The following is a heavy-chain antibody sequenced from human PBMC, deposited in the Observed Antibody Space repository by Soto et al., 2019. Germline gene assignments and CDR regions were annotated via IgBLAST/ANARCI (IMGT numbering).Heavy chain of an antibody. Sequence: QVQLVQSGAEVKKPGASVKVSCKASGYTFTSYAIHWVRRAPGQRLEWMGWINTAKENTKYSQKFQGRVTITRDTSASIVYMELSSLRSEDTAVYYCARGNSWSYFDYWGQGTLVTVSS. CDR1: GYTFTSYA. J-gene: IGHJ4*02. CDR2: INTAKENT. V-gene: IGHV1-3*04. CDR3: ARGNSWSYFDY. D-gene: IGHD6-13*01.